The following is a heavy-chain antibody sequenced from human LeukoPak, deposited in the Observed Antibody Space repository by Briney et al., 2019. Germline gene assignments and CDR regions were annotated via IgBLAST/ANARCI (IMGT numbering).Heavy chain of an antibody. J-gene: IGHJ4*02. CDR1: GGSISNYY. CDR3: ATFFMYKWNDVAFDN. V-gene: IGHV4-59*01. CDR2: IYDSGST. D-gene: IGHD1-1*01. Sequence: SETLSLTCTVSGGSISNYYWSWIRQPPGKGLEWIGYIYDSGSTNYNPSLKSRVTISIDTSKNHFSLRLSSVTAADTAVYYCATFFMYKWNDVAFDNWGQGTLVTVSS.